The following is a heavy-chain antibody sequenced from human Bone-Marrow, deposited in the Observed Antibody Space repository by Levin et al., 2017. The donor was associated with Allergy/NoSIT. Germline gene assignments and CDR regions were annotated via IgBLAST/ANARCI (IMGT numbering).Heavy chain of an antibody. CDR3: ARVGEVPPNYYFDY. V-gene: IGHV3-48*04. CDR2: ISSSSSTI. Sequence: GGSLRLSCAASGFTFSSYSMNWVRQAPGKGLEWVSYISSSSSTIYYADSVKGRFTISRDNAKNSLYLQMNSLRAEDTAVYYCARVGEVPPNYYFDYWGQGTLVTVSS. CDR1: GFTFSSYS. J-gene: IGHJ4*02. D-gene: IGHD3-10*01.